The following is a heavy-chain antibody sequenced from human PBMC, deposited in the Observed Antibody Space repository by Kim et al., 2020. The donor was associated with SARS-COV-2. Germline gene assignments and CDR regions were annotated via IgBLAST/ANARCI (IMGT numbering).Heavy chain of an antibody. CDR2: IISIFGTA. CDR3: AANYYDSSGYFYYWYFDL. Sequence: SLNVSCKASGGTFISYAISWVRQASGQGLEWMGVIISIFGTANYAQKFQGRVTITADKSTSTAYMELSSLRPEDTAVYYCAANYYDSSGYFYYWYFDLWGRGTLVTVSS. V-gene: IGHV1-69*06. CDR1: GGTFISYA. D-gene: IGHD3-22*01. J-gene: IGHJ2*01.